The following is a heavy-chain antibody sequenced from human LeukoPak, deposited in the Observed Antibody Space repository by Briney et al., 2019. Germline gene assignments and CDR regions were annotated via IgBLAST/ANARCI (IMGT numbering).Heavy chain of an antibody. Sequence: PGGSLRLSCAASGFTFSDYFMTWIRQAPGKGLEWVSYISGSGSNKYYADSVKGRFTISRDNAKNSLYLQMNSLRVEDTAVYYCATSQPSVDGIVGDWGQGTLVTVSS. CDR1: GFTFSDYF. V-gene: IGHV3-11*04. CDR3: ATSQPSVDGIVGD. D-gene: IGHD6-19*01. J-gene: IGHJ1*01. CDR2: ISGSGSNK.